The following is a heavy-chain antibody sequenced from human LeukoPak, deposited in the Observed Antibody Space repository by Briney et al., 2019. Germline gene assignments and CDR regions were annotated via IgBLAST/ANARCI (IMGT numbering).Heavy chain of an antibody. J-gene: IGHJ4*02. V-gene: IGHV1-8*01. Sequence: GASVKVSCKASGYTFTSYDINWVRLATGQGLEWMGWMNPNSGNTGYAQKFQGRVTITRNTSIGTAYMELTSLRYEDTAVYYCARGTRIAVAGTSQRKKFDDWGQGTLVTVSS. CDR1: GYTFTSYD. CDR3: ARGTRIAVAGTSQRKKFDD. D-gene: IGHD6-19*01. CDR2: MNPNSGNT.